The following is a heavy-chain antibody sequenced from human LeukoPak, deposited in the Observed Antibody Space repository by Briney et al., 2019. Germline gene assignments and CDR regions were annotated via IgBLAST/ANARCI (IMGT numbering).Heavy chain of an antibody. CDR2: IYYSGST. CDR3: ARGHTSGYSYYFEY. J-gene: IGHJ4*02. Sequence: PSETLSLTCTVSGGSISSGFYYWTWIRQPPGKGLEWIGYIYYSGSTNYNPSLKSRVTISIDTSKDQFSLKLSSVTAADTAMYYCARGHTSGYSYYFEYWGQGTLVTVSS. D-gene: IGHD5-18*01. V-gene: IGHV4-30-4*01. CDR1: GGSISSGFYY.